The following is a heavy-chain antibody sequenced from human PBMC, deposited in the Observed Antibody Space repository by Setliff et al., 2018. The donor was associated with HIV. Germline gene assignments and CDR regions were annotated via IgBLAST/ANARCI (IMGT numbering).Heavy chain of an antibody. Sequence: LRLSCAASGFTLSSFWMSWVRQAPGKGLEWVANIKQDGSEKYYVDSVKGRFTISRDNAKNSLYLQMNSLRAEDTAVYYCAREVGEGYSYGFTSYYYYYGMDVWGQGTTVTVSS. CDR1: GFTLSSFW. J-gene: IGHJ6*02. CDR3: AREVGEGYSYGFTSYYYYYGMDV. CDR2: IKQDGSEK. V-gene: IGHV3-7*01. D-gene: IGHD5-18*01.